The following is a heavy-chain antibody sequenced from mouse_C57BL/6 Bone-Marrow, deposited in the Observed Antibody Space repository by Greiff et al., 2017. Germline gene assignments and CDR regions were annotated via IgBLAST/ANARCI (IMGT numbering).Heavy chain of an antibody. D-gene: IGHD3-2*02. J-gene: IGHJ4*01. V-gene: IGHV1-18*01. CDR3: ARSLRRTPYYAMDY. Sequence: VQLQQSGPELVKPGASVKIPCKASGYTFTDYNMDWVKQSHGKSLEWIGDINPNNGGTIYNQKFKGKATLTVDKSSSTAYMELRSLTSEDTAVYYCARSLRRTPYYAMDYWGQGTSVTVSS. CDR1: GYTFTDYN. CDR2: INPNNGGT.